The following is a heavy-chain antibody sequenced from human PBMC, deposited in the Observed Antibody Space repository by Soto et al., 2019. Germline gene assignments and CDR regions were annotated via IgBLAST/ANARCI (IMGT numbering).Heavy chain of an antibody. CDR2: ISGSGGST. Sequence: GASVKVSCKASGYTFSSYAMSWVRQAPGKGLEWVSAISGSGGSTYYADSVKGRFTISRDNSKNTLYLQMNSLRAEDTAVYYCAKDRATPTYGSLDYWGQGTLVTVSS. J-gene: IGHJ4*02. V-gene: IGHV3-23*01. CDR1: GYTFSSYA. CDR3: AKDRATPTYGSLDY. D-gene: IGHD4-17*01.